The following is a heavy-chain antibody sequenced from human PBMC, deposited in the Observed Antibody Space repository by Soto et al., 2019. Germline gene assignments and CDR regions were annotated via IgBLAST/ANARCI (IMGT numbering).Heavy chain of an antibody. CDR2: ISAYNGNT. V-gene: IGHV1-18*01. Sequence: QVQLVQSGAEVKKPGASVKVSCKASGYTFTSYGISWGRQAPGQGLEWMGWISAYNGNTTYAQKLQGSVTMTTDTSTGTAYMKLRSLRSDDTAVYYCARESSSSCHDYWGQGTLVTVSS. J-gene: IGHJ4*02. D-gene: IGHD6-13*01. CDR1: GYTFTSYG. CDR3: ARESSSSCHDY.